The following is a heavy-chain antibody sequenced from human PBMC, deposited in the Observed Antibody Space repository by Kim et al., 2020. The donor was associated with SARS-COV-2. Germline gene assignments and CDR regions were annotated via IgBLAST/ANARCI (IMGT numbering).Heavy chain of an antibody. Sequence: GGSLRLSCAASGFTFSRYAVHWVRQAPGKGLEWVAFVSFDGDSQYYVDSVKGRFTISRDNSENTVYLQMNGLRGDDTAIYYCAKDRGRGASSLWDCYGMDVWGQGTTVTVSS. CDR3: AKDRGRGASSLWDCYGMDV. D-gene: IGHD3-10*01. CDR2: VSFDGDSQ. J-gene: IGHJ6*02. V-gene: IGHV3-30-3*01. CDR1: GFTFSRYA.